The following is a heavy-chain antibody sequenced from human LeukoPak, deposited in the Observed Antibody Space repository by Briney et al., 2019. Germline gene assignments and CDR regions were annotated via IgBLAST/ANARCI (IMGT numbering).Heavy chain of an antibody. CDR1: GYTFTGYY. D-gene: IGHD4-17*01. J-gene: IGHJ4*02. V-gene: IGHV1-2*02. Sequence: GASVKVSCKASGYTFTGYYMHWVRQAPGQGLEWMGWINPNSGGTNYAQKFQGRVTMTRDTSMSTAYMELRSLRSDDTAVYYCARDNYGRLDYWGQGSLVTVSS. CDR2: INPNSGGT. CDR3: ARDNYGRLDY.